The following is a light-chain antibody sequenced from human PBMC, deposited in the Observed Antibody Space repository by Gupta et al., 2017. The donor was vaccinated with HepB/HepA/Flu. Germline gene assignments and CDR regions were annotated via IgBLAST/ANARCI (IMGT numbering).Light chain of an antibody. Sequence: SQVTQSPSTLSASVGDRVTITCRTTQYITGRLAWYQQKPGTAHNLLIYVASTLHRGVPSRFSGSGSGTEFALTISILQPDDFATYYCQPYNSYFSYSFGQGTKVQI. CDR1: QYITGR. V-gene: IGKV1-5*03. J-gene: IGKJ2*01. CDR3: QPYNSYFSYS. CDR2: VAS.